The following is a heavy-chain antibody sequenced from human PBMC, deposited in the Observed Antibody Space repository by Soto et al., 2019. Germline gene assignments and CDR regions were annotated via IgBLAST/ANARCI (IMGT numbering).Heavy chain of an antibody. CDR1: GGSISSTPYY. V-gene: IGHV4-39*01. J-gene: IGHJ4*02. Sequence: QLQLQESGPGLVKPSETLSLTCSVSGGSISSTPYYWGWIRQPPGKGLEWLGTIYYSGTTSYTPSLKSRVIISVDTSNNQFFLKLRSVTAADTAVYYCARHRQYYDTSGYQQRYFDYWGQGTQVTVSS. D-gene: IGHD3-22*01. CDR2: IYYSGTT. CDR3: ARHRQYYDTSGYQQRYFDY.